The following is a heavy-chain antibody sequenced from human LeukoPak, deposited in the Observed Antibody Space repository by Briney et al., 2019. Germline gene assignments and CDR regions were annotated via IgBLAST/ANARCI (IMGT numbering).Heavy chain of an antibody. CDR3: ARAGYYYGSGPVFDY. Sequence: PGGSLRLSXAASGFTFSSFEMNWVGQPPGKGLEWVSYISSSGGTVYYADSVKGRFTISRDNAKSSLYLQMNSLRAEDTGVYYCARAGYYYGSGPVFDYWGQGTLVTVSS. V-gene: IGHV3-48*03. CDR2: ISSSGGTV. CDR1: GFTFSSFE. D-gene: IGHD3-10*01. J-gene: IGHJ4*02.